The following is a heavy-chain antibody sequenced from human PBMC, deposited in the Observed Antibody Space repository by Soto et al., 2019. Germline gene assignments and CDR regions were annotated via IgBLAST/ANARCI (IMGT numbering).Heavy chain of an antibody. CDR1: GFTFSSYW. V-gene: IGHV3-7*01. D-gene: IGHD2-15*01. Sequence: GESLKISCAASGFTFSSYWMSWVRQAPGKGLEWVANIKQDGSEKYYVDSVKGRFTISRDNAKNSLYLQMNSLRAEDTAIYYCTRIVSGSYFDSWGQGTLVTVSS. CDR2: IKQDGSEK. J-gene: IGHJ4*02. CDR3: TRIVSGSYFDS.